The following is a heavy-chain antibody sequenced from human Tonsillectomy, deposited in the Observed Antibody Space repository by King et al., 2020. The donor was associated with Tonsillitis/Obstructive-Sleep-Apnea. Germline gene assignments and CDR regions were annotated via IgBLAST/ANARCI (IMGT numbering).Heavy chain of an antibody. V-gene: IGHV3-7*04. CDR1: EFTCSTYW. Sequence: EVQLVESGGGLVQPGGSLKLSCAASEFTCSTYWMSWVRQAPGKGLEWVVNIKPDGSEKYYVDSVKGRFTISRDNAKNSLFLQMNSLRAEDTAVYYCARENYDDAFDIWGQGTVVTVSS. CDR3: ARENYDDAFDI. D-gene: IGHD3-16*01. J-gene: IGHJ3*02. CDR2: IKPDGSEK.